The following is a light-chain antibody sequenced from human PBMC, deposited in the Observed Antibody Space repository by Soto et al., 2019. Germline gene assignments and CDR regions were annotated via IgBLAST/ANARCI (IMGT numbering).Light chain of an antibody. Sequence: EIVMTQSPATLSVSPGERATLSCRASQSVSIDLAWYQQKPGQSPRLLIYDASNRATGIPARFSGSGSGTDFTLTISGLEPEDFAVYYCQQRSSWPLTFGGGTKVDNK. CDR1: QSVSID. J-gene: IGKJ4*01. CDR2: DAS. CDR3: QQRSSWPLT. V-gene: IGKV3-11*01.